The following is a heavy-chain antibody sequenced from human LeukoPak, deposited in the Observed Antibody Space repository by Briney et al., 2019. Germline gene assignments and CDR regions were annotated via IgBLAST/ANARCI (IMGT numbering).Heavy chain of an antibody. CDR3: ARAPDFDY. Sequence: SETLSLTCTVSGGSISSHYWSWIRQPPGKGLEWVGSIYYSGSTNYNPSLKSRVTISVDTSRNQFSLKLSSVTAADTAVYYCARAPDFDYWGQGTLVTVSS. J-gene: IGHJ4*02. CDR2: IYYSGST. CDR1: GGSISSHY. V-gene: IGHV4-59*11.